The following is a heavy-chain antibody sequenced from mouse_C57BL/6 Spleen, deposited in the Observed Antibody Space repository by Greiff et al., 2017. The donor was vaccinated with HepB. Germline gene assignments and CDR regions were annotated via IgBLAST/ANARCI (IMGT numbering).Heavy chain of an antibody. Sequence: QVQLKQPGAELVKPGASVKLSCKASGYTFTSYWMHWVKQRPGRGLEWIGRIDPNSGGTKYNEKFKSKATLTVDKPSSTAYMQLSSLTSEDSAVYYCARGAYCGDWYFDVWGTGTTVTVSS. CDR2: IDPNSGGT. CDR1: GYTFTSYW. V-gene: IGHV1-72*01. D-gene: IGHD1-2*01. J-gene: IGHJ1*03. CDR3: ARGAYCGDWYFDV.